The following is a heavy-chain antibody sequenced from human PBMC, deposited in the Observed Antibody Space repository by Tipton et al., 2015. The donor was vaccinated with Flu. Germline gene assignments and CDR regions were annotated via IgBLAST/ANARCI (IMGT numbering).Heavy chain of an antibody. Sequence: TLSLTCTVSGGSFSNYYWNWIRQPPGKGLEWIGYIFYTGDTSYNPSLKSRVTISTETSKNQFSLKLTSVTAADTAVYYCAREGRREQLALDYWGQGTLVTVSS. J-gene: IGHJ4*02. D-gene: IGHD6-6*01. CDR2: IFYTGDT. V-gene: IGHV4-59*12. CDR3: AREGRREQLALDY. CDR1: GGSFSNYY.